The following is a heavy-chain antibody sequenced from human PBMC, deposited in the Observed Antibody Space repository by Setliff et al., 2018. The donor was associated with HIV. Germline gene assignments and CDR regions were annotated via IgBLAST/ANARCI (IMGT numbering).Heavy chain of an antibody. CDR2: SSDTGSTT. D-gene: IGHD3-3*01. Sequence: GGSLRLSCVGSGFSFSNYDLNWVRQAPGKGLEWISYSSDTGSTTYYGDSVKGRFTISRDNAKNSLFLQMNSLRAEDTALYYCAREQNHYNFWSGHNYDAFDIWGRGTMVTVSS. CDR3: AREQNHYNFWSGHNYDAFDI. CDR1: GFSFSNYD. V-gene: IGHV3-48*03. J-gene: IGHJ3*02.